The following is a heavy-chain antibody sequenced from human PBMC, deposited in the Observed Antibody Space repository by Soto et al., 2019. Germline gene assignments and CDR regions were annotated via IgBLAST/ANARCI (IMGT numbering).Heavy chain of an antibody. CDR3: AKGRAITVYGVDILFDY. CDR2: ISGSGDNT. CDR1: GFRFSGYA. J-gene: IGHJ4*01. V-gene: IGHV3-23*01. Sequence: RLSDQASGFRFSGYAMTWVRQAPGKGLEWVSVISGSGDNTFYAASVKGRFAISRDNSKNVLYLQMNSLSADDAAVYFCAKGRAITVYGVDILFDYWGLGTLVTVSS. D-gene: IGHD3-3*01.